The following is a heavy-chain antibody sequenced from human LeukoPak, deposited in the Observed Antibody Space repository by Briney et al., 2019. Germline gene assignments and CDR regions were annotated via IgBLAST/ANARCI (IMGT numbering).Heavy chain of an antibody. CDR1: GFTFSSYD. J-gene: IGHJ4*02. D-gene: IGHD1-26*01. V-gene: IGHV3-13*04. CDR2: IGTAGDT. Sequence: GGSVRLSCAASGFTFSSYDMYWVRQATGKGLEWVSGIGTAGDTYYPGSVKSRFTISRENAKNSLYLQMNSLRAGDTAVYYCARGMGATTQSLFDQWGQGTLVTVSS. CDR3: ARGMGATTQSLFDQ.